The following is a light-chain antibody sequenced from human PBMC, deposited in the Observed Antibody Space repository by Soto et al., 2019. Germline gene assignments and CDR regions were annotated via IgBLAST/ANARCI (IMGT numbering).Light chain of an antibody. V-gene: IGKV1-27*01. Sequence: DIQMTQSPSSLSASVGDRVTITCRASQDISNYLAWYQQRPGKVPRLLIYAASTLQSGVPSRFSGSGYGTDFTLTISSLLPEDAATYYCQNLDSAAFTFGPGTKVDIK. CDR3: QNLDSAAFT. CDR2: AAS. J-gene: IGKJ3*01. CDR1: QDISNY.